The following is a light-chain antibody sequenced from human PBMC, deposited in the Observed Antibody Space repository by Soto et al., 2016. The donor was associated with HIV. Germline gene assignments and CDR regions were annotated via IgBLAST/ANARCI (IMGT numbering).Light chain of an antibody. V-gene: IGLV3-21*02. CDR3: QVWDSSSDHRV. Sequence: SYVLTQPPSVSVAPGQTARITCGGHNIGDRSVHWYQQKPGQAPVLVVYDDSDRPSGIPERFSGSNSGNTATLTISRVEAGDEADYYCQVWDSSSDHRVFGGGTKLTVL. J-gene: IGLJ3*02. CDR2: DDS. CDR1: NIGDRS.